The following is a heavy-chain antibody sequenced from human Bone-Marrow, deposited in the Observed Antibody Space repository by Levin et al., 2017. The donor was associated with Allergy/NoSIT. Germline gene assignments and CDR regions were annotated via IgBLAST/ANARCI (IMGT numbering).Heavy chain of an antibody. CDR3: ARGAAYCSDTRCYSFDF. CDR1: GFTFNTYS. D-gene: IGHD2-2*01. V-gene: IGHV3-30*04. Sequence: PGGSLRLSCAASGFTFNTYSMHWVRQAPGRGLEWVAVISYDGSDIYYADSVKGRFTISRDNSRDTLYLQMNSLRTEDTAVYYCARGAAYCSDTRCYSFDFWGQGTLVAVSS. J-gene: IGHJ4*02. CDR2: ISYDGSDI.